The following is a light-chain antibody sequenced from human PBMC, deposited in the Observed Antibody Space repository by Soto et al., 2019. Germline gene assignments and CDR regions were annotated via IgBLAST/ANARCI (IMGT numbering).Light chain of an antibody. CDR2: GAY. CDR3: QQYNAFWT. CDR1: QSISNC. Sequence: IQMTQSPSSLSASVGDRVTITCRASQSISNCLNWYQQKPGRAPELLIYGAYSLQSGVPSRFSGSGSGTEFTLTISGLQPDDFATYYCQQYNAFWTFGQGTKVDIK. V-gene: IGKV1-39*01. J-gene: IGKJ1*01.